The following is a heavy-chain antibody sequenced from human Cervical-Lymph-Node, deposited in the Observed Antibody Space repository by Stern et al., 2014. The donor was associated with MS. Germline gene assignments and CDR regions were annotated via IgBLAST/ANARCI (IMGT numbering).Heavy chain of an antibody. J-gene: IGHJ3*01. CDR1: GFTFSDYG. Sequence: VQLAESGGGVVQPGRSLRLSCAASGFTFSDYGIHWVRQAPGKGLEWVAGTSYDGSEKDYSDYVKRRFTITRDNSKNTLYLQMHSLIPQDTAVYYCARERPPVPSNPFDVWGQGTMVTVSS. CDR3: ARERPPVPSNPFDV. D-gene: IGHD2-2*01. V-gene: IGHV3-30*03. CDR2: TSYDGSEK.